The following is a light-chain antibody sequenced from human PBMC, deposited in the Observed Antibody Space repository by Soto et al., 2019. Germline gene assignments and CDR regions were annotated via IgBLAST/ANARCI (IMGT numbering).Light chain of an antibody. CDR1: SRDVGAYNY. CDR3: SSHSNITPYV. J-gene: IGLJ1*01. CDR2: DVT. V-gene: IGLV2-14*01. Sequence: QSALTQPASVSGSPGQSITISCTGTSRDVGAYNYVSWYQQHPGKAPKLMVYDVTNRPSGVSDRFSGSKSGNTASLTISGLQAEDEADYFCSSHSNITPYVFGTGTKLTAL.